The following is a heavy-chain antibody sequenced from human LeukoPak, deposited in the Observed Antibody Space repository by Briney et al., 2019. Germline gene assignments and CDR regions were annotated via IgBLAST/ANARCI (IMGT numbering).Heavy chain of an antibody. CDR3: ARGTGYSSGWYDY. CDR1: GYTFTCYY. Sequence: VASVKVSCKASGYTFTCYYMHWVRQAPGQGLEWMGRINPNSGGTNYAQKFQGRVTMTRDTSISTAYMELSRLRSDDTAVYYCARGTGYSSGWYDYWGQGTLVTVSS. D-gene: IGHD6-19*01. CDR2: INPNSGGT. V-gene: IGHV1-2*06. J-gene: IGHJ4*02.